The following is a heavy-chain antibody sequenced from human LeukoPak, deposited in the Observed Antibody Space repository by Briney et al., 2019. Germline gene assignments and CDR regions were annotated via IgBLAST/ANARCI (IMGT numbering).Heavy chain of an antibody. V-gene: IGHV3-30*03. Sequence: PGRSLRLSCAASGFTFSSYGMHWVRQAPAKGMEWVAVISYDGSNKYYAYSVKGRFTISRDSSKYTLYLQMNSLRAEDTAVYYCATYSYGIVYWGQGTLVTVSS. CDR1: GFTFSSYG. J-gene: IGHJ4*02. CDR3: ATYSYGIVY. D-gene: IGHD5-18*01. CDR2: ISYDGSNK.